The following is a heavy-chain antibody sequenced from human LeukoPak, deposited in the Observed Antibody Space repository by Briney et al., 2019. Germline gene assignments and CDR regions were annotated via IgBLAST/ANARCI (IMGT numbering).Heavy chain of an antibody. CDR3: ARSGLGYCSSTSCYTNFDY. D-gene: IGHD2-2*02. J-gene: IGHJ4*02. CDR1: GYSFTSYW. Sequence: GESLKISCKGSGYSFTSYWIGWVRQMPGKGLEWMGIIYPGDSDTRYSPSFQGQVTISADKSISTAYLQWSSLEASDTAMYYCARSGLGYCSSTSCYTNFDYWGQGTLVTVSS. V-gene: IGHV5-51*01. CDR2: IYPGDSDT.